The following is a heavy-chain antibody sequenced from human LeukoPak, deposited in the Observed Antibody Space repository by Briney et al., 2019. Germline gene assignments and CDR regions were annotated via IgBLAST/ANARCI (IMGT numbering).Heavy chain of an antibody. Sequence: ASVKVSCKASGYTFTSCYMHWVRQAPGQGLEWMGIINPSGGSTSYAQKFQGRVTMTRDTSISTAYMELSRLRSDDTAVYYCASGVSPFDYWGQGTLVTVSS. J-gene: IGHJ4*02. CDR1: GYTFTSCY. CDR2: INPSGGST. D-gene: IGHD3-10*01. V-gene: IGHV1-46*01. CDR3: ASGVSPFDY.